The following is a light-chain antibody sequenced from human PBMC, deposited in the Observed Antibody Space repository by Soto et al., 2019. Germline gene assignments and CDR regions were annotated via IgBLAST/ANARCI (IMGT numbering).Light chain of an antibody. CDR3: CSYAGTYTWV. V-gene: IGLV2-23*02. CDR1: SSDFGNYNL. CDR2: EVN. J-gene: IGLJ7*01. Sequence: QSALTQPASVSGSPGQSITISCTGTSSDFGNYNLVSWYQQHPGKVPKLILFEVNKRPSGVPDRFSGSKSGNTASLTISGLQAEDEADYFCCSYAGTYTWVFGGGTQLTVL.